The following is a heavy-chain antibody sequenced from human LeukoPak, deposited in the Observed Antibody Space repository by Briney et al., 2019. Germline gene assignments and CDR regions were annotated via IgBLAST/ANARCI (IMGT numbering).Heavy chain of an antibody. J-gene: IGHJ4*02. CDR3: AGHHPRNTVDF. CDR2: IYHSGST. Sequence: SQTLSLTCAVSGGSISSGGYSWSWIRQPPGKGLEWIGYIYHSGSTYYNPSLKSRVTISVDRSKNQFSLKLSSVTAADTAVYYCAGHHPRNTVDFWGQGTLVTVSS. D-gene: IGHD2-8*02. V-gene: IGHV4-30-2*01. CDR1: GGSISSGGYS.